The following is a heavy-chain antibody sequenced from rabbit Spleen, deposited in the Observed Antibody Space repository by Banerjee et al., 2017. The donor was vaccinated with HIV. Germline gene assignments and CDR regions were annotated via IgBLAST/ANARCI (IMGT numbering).Heavy chain of an antibody. V-gene: IGHV1S40*01. CDR2: IYTGSSGST. Sequence: QSLEESGGDLVKPGASLTLTCTASGLSFSSSYWISWVRQAPGKGLEWIADIYTGSSGSTYYASWAKGRFTISKTSSTTVTLQMTSLTAADTATYFCARDWDSYDDYAWDLWGPGTLVTVS. D-gene: IGHD2-1*01. CDR1: GLSFSSSYW. J-gene: IGHJ4*01. CDR3: ARDWDSYDDYAWDL.